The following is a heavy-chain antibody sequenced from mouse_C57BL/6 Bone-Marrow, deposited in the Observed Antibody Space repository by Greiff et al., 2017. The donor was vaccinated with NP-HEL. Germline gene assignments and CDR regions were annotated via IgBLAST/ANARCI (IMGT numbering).Heavy chain of an antibody. CDR2: IYPGSGST. Sequence: VQLQQPGAELVKPGASVKMSCKASGYTFTSYWITWVKQRPGQGLEWIGDIYPGSGSTNYNEKFKSKATLTVDTSSSTAYMQLSSLTSEDSAVYYCAREEGIYYYGSSYDWFADWGQGTLVTVSA. CDR1: GYTFTSYW. J-gene: IGHJ3*01. V-gene: IGHV1-55*01. CDR3: AREEGIYYYGSSYDWFAD. D-gene: IGHD1-1*01.